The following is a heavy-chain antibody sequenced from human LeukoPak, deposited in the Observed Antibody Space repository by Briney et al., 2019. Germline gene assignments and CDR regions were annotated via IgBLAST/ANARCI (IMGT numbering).Heavy chain of an antibody. CDR1: GYSFTSYW. D-gene: IGHD2-15*01. CDR2: IYPGDSDT. V-gene: IGHV5-51*01. CDR3: ARPDGYCSGGSCANFDY. Sequence: GESLKISCKGSGYSFTSYWIGWVRQMPGKGLEWMGIIYPGDSDTRYSPSFQGQVTISADKSISTAYLQWSSLKASDTAMYYCARPDGYCSGGSCANFDYWGQGTLVTVSS. J-gene: IGHJ4*02.